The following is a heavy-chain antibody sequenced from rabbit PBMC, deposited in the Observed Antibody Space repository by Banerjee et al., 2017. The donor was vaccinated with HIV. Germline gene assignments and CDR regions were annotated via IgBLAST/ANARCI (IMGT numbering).Heavy chain of an antibody. Sequence: QEQLEESGGGLVKPEGSLTLTCTASGFSFSSGYDMCWVRQAPGKGLEWIGCIYTGSGSTYYASWAKGRFTISYTSSTTVTLQMTSLTAADTTTYFCARDLGGSSDLWGPGTLVTVS. CDR3: ARDLGGSSDL. J-gene: IGHJ4*01. D-gene: IGHD8-1*01. CDR1: GFSFSSGYD. V-gene: IGHV1S45*01. CDR2: IYTGSGST.